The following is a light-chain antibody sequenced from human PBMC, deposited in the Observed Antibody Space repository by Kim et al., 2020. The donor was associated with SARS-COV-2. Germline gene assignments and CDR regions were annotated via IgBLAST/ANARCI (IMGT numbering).Light chain of an antibody. CDR2: GTS. J-gene: IGKJ3*01. V-gene: IGKV1-27*01. CDR3: QKYDGAPFT. CDR1: IRTY. Sequence: IRTYLAWYQQKPGIPPKLLIYGTSTLQPAVPPRFSGSGFGTDFTLTISSLRPEDVATYYCQKYDGAPFTFGPGTKVDIK.